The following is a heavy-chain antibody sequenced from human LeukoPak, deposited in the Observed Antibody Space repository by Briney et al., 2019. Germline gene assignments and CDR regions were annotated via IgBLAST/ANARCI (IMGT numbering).Heavy chain of an antibody. D-gene: IGHD3-22*01. J-gene: IGHJ4*02. CDR2: IRYDGSNK. Sequence: GGSLRLSCAASGFTFSSYGMHWVRQAPGKGLEWVAFIRYDGSNKYYADSVKGRFTISRDNSKNTLYLQMNSLRAEDTAVYYCAKGYDSSGFYLDSWSQGTLVTVSS. V-gene: IGHV3-30*02. CDR3: AKGYDSSGFYLDS. CDR1: GFTFSSYG.